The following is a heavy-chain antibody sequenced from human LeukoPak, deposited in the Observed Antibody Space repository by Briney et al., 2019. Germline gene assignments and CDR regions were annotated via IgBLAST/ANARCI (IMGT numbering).Heavy chain of an antibody. CDR3: ARETPRPYYDFWSGYYYYYMDV. J-gene: IGHJ6*03. CDR2: INHSGST. D-gene: IGHD3-3*01. Sequence: ETLSLTCAVYGGSFSGKYWSWIRKPPGKGVEWIGEINHSGSTNYNPSLKSRVTISVDTSKNQFSLKLSSVTAADTAVYYCARETPRPYYDFWSGYYYYYMDVWGKGTTVTVSS. V-gene: IGHV4-34*01. CDR1: GGSFSGKY.